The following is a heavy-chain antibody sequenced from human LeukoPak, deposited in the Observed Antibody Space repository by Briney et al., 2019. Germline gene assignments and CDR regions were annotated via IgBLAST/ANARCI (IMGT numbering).Heavy chain of an antibody. D-gene: IGHD3-22*01. Sequence: KAGGSLRLSCAASGFTFNRYNMNWVRRAPGKGLEWVSSISTSSSYIYYADSVRGRFTISRDNAKNSLYLQMNSLRAEDTAVYYCARVGYYDSSGYYYFDYWGQGTLVTVSS. CDR3: ARVGYYDSSGYYYFDY. CDR2: ISTSSSYI. J-gene: IGHJ4*02. V-gene: IGHV3-21*01. CDR1: GFTFNRYN.